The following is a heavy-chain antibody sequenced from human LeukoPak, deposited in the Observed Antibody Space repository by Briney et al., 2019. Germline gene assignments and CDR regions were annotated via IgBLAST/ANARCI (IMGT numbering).Heavy chain of an antibody. Sequence: PGRSLRLSCAASGFTFSSYGMHWVRQAPGKGLVWVAVISYDGSNKYYADSVKGRFTISRDNSKNTLYLQMNSLRAEDTAVYYCAKELRFLEWLSNYYFDYWGQGTLVTVSS. CDR3: AKELRFLEWLSNYYFDY. J-gene: IGHJ4*02. D-gene: IGHD3-3*01. CDR2: ISYDGSNK. CDR1: GFTFSSYG. V-gene: IGHV3-30*18.